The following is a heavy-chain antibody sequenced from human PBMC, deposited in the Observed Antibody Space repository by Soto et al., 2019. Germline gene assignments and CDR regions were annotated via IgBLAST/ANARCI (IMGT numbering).Heavy chain of an antibody. D-gene: IGHD3-10*01. CDR1: EGTFDSYT. CDR2: IIPMLGMS. J-gene: IGHJ4*02. Sequence: QVQLVQSGAEVKKPGSSVRVSCKASEGTFDSYTINWVRQAPGQGLEWVGRIIPMLGMSNYALRFQGRVTSTADKSTTTAYMVLNSLRSDDTAVYYCATSYGSGSRASDHWGQGTLVTVSS. CDR3: ATSYGSGSRASDH. V-gene: IGHV1-69*02.